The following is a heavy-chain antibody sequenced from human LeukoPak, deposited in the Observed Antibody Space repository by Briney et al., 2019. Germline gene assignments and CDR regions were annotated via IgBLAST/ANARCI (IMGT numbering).Heavy chain of an antibody. V-gene: IGHV4-30-2*01. CDR2: IYHSGST. J-gene: IGHJ4*02. CDR1: GGSISSGGYS. D-gene: IGHD6-19*01. CDR3: ARVGSWYYFDY. Sequence: QPSETLSLTCAVPGGSISSGGYSWSWIRQPPGKGLEWIGYIYHSGSTYYNPSLKSRVTISRDMSKNQFSLKLTSVTAADTAMYYCARVGSWYYFDYWGQGILVTVSS.